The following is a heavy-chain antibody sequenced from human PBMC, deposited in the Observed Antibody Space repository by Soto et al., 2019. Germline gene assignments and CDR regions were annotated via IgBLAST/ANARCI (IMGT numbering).Heavy chain of an antibody. CDR3: ARESHYYDSSDIIPDAFDI. D-gene: IGHD3-22*01. CDR2: INPNSGGT. Sequence: ASVKVSCKASGYTFTGYYMHWVRQAPGQGLEWMGWINPNSGGTNYAQKFQGRVTMTRDTSISTAYMELSRLRSDDTAVYYCARESHYYDSSDIIPDAFDIWGQGTMVTVS. V-gene: IGHV1-2*02. CDR1: GYTFTGYY. J-gene: IGHJ3*02.